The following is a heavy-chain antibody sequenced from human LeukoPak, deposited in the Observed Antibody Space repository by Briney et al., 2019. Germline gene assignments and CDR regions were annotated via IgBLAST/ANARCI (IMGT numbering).Heavy chain of an antibody. J-gene: IGHJ4*02. CDR3: ARTDITMVRGVITYYFDY. CDR2: MNPNSGNT. CDR1: GYTFTSYD. Sequence: ASVKVSCKASGYTFTSYDINWVRQATGQGLEWMGWMNPNSGNTGYAQKFQGRVTMTRNTSISTAYMELSSLRSEDTAVYYCARTDITMVRGVITYYFDYWGQGTLVTVSS. V-gene: IGHV1-8*01. D-gene: IGHD3-10*01.